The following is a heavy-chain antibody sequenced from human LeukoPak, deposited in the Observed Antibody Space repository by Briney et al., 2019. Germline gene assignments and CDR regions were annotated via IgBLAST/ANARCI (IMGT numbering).Heavy chain of an antibody. CDR2: IYYSGST. J-gene: IGHJ3*02. Sequence: SETLSLTCTVSGGSSSSSNYYWSWIRQPPGKGLEWIGYIYYSGSTNYNPSLKSRVTISVDTSKNQFSLKLSSVTAADTAVYYCARASQLLSNAFDIWGQGAMVTVSS. CDR1: GGSSSSSNYY. V-gene: IGHV4-61*01. CDR3: ARASQLLSNAFDI. D-gene: IGHD3-10*01.